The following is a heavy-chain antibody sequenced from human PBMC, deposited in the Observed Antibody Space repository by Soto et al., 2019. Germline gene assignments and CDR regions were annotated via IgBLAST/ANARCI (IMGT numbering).Heavy chain of an antibody. Sequence: PSETLSLTCFVSGGSISSSGNYWGWIRQPPGKGLEWIGSIYYSGGTYYNPSLKSRVTISVDTSKNQFSLKLSSVTAADTAVYYCVRQEAYSNYYFYYGMDVWGQGTTVTVS. CDR3: VRQEAYSNYYFYYGMDV. J-gene: IGHJ6*02. CDR2: IYYSGGT. V-gene: IGHV4-39*01. CDR1: GGSISSSGNY. D-gene: IGHD4-4*01.